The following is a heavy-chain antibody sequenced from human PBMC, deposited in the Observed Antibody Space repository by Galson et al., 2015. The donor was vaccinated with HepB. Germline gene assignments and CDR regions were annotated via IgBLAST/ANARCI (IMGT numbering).Heavy chain of an antibody. D-gene: IGHD6-19*01. CDR1: GFSFSSYA. CDR2: LSSHGGNT. Sequence: SLRLSCAASGFSFSSYAMHWVRQAPGKGLEYVSGLSSHGGNTYYANSVKGRFTISRDNSKNTLFLQMGSLRVDDMAVYYCAKGPYSRISLAGMGFWFDSWGQGTLVTVSS. CDR3: AKGPYSRISLAGMGFWFDS. J-gene: IGHJ5*01. V-gene: IGHV3-64*01.